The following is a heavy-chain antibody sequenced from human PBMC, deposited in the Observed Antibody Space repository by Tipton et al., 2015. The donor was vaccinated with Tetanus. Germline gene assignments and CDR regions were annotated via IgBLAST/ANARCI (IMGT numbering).Heavy chain of an antibody. V-gene: IGHV4-4*02. CDR3: ARGYDSSGYYRNLGYYYYGMDV. J-gene: IGHJ6*02. CDR2: IYHSGST. CDR1: GGSISSSNW. D-gene: IGHD3-22*01. Sequence: TLSLTCAVSGGSISSSNWWSWVRQPPGKGLEWIGEIYHSGSTNYNPSLKSRVTISVDKSKTQFSLKLSSVTAADTAVYYCARGYDSSGYYRNLGYYYYGMDVWGQGTTVTVSS.